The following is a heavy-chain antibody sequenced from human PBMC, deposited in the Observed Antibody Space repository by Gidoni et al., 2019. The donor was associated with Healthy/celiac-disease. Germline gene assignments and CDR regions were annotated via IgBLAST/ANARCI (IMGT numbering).Heavy chain of an antibody. CDR3: ARGAPMVRRLENWFDP. CDR1: GFTVSSNY. J-gene: IGHJ5*02. V-gene: IGHV3-53*01. Sequence: EVQLVESGGGLIQPGGSLRLSCAASGFTVSSNYMSWVRQAPGQGLAWVSVIYSGGSTYYADSVKGRFTISRDNSKNTLYLQMNSLRAEDTAVYYCARGAPMVRRLENWFDPWGQGTLVTVSS. D-gene: IGHD3-10*01. CDR2: IYSGGST.